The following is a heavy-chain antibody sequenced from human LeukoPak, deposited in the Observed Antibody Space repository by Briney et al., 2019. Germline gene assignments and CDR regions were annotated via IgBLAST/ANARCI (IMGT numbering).Heavy chain of an antibody. D-gene: IGHD2-8*02. Sequence: GGSLRLFCAASGFTFSDYAMKWVRQAPGKGLEWVSAISRTSAYIYYSDSVRGRFTISRDNAKNSVYLQMDSLRAEDTAVYYCARDERRYCPDSSCYPGDYWGQGTLVTVSS. J-gene: IGHJ4*02. CDR2: ISRTSAYI. V-gene: IGHV3-21*01. CDR3: ARDERRYCPDSSCYPGDY. CDR1: GFTFSDYA.